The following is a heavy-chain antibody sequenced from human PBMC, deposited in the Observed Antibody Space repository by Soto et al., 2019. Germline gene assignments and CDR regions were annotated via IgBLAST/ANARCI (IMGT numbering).Heavy chain of an antibody. CDR1: GFTFSSHA. CDR2: ISGSDAGT. J-gene: IGHJ4*02. CDR3: TNDPSTRSRCYFFV. D-gene: IGHD6-13*01. V-gene: IGHV3-23*01. Sequence: EVQLLESGGGLVQPGGALRLSCEASGFTFSSHAMSWVRQAPGKGLEWVSAISGSDAGTFDADCVRSRFTISRDNSENTLYLHVTSLRVEYTAIYYSTNDPSTRSRCYFFVRGQGSIVSVSS.